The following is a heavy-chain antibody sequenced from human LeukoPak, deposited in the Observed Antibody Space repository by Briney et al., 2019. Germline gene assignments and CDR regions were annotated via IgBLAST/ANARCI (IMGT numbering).Heavy chain of an antibody. Sequence: ASVKVSCKASGYTFTSYGISWVRQAPGQGLEWMGWISAYNGNTNYAQKLQGRVTMTTDTSTSTAYMELRSLRSDDTAVYYCARDSVLRYFESYYYYYGMDVWGQGTTVTVSS. CDR1: GYTFTSYG. CDR2: ISAYNGNT. V-gene: IGHV1-18*01. J-gene: IGHJ6*02. CDR3: ARDSVLRYFESYYYYYGMDV. D-gene: IGHD3-9*01.